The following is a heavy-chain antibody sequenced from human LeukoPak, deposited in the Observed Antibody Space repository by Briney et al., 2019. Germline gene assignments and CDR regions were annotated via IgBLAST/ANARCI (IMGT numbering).Heavy chain of an antibody. CDR2: VGTAGDT. Sequence: GSLRLSCAASGFTFSSYDMHWVRQATWKGLESVSAVGTAGDTHYPGSVKGRFIIDRENAKDSLYLQKSSLRAGETAVFYCARGYYYGSGSYWGFDYWGQGTLVTVSS. J-gene: IGHJ4*02. V-gene: IGHV3-13*04. CDR3: ARGYYYGSGSYWGFDY. CDR1: GFTFSSYD. D-gene: IGHD3-10*01.